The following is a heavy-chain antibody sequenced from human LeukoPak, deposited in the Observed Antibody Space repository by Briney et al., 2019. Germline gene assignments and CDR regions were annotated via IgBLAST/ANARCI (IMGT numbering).Heavy chain of an antibody. J-gene: IGHJ4*02. CDR1: GLTFSSHS. V-gene: IGHV3-21*04. Sequence: GGSLRLSCAASGLTFSSHSMNWVRQAPGKGLEWVSSISSSSNYIYYADSVKGRFTISRDNAKNSLYLQMNSLRAEDTAVYYCAKDPGYGGIFDYWGQGTLVTVSS. D-gene: IGHD4-23*01. CDR2: ISSSSNYI. CDR3: AKDPGYGGIFDY.